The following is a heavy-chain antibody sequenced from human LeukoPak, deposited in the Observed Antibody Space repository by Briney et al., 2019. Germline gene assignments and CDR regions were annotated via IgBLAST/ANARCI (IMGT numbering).Heavy chain of an antibody. J-gene: IGHJ4*02. V-gene: IGHV4-4*02. CDR3: ATRDESRTDVTPCDH. Sequence: SETLSLTCGVSGASTSSGNWWTWVRQPPGKGLEWIGEIHHSGTTNYNPSLKPRVSISVDKSRNQFSLDLTSVTGADTAMYYCATRDESRTDVTPCDHWGQGALVTVSS. CDR1: GASTSSGNW. D-gene: IGHD5-24*01. CDR2: IHHSGTT.